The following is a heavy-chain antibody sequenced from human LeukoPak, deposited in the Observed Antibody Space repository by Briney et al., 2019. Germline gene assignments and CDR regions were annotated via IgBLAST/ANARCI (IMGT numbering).Heavy chain of an antibody. Sequence: SETPSLTCTVSGGSISSGGYYWSWIRQHPGKGLEWIGYIYYSGSTYYNPSLKSRVTISVDTSKNQFSLKLSSVTAADTAVYYCARGGILTGYHNWFDPWGQGTLVTVSS. CDR2: IYYSGST. J-gene: IGHJ5*02. V-gene: IGHV4-31*03. CDR1: GGSISSGGYY. D-gene: IGHD3-9*01. CDR3: ARGGILTGYHNWFDP.